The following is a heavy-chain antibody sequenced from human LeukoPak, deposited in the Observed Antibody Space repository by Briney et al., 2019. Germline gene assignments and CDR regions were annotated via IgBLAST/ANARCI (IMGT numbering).Heavy chain of an antibody. D-gene: IGHD3-16*01. CDR3: ARVGDYALKD. CDR2: IYTSGGT. Sequence: SQTLSLTCTVSGGSINNYYWSWIRQPAGKGLEWIGRIYTSGGTNYNPSLKSRVTMSVDTSKNQCTLKLSSVTAADTAVYYCARVGDYALKDWGQGTPVTVSS. CDR1: GGSINNYY. V-gene: IGHV4-4*07. J-gene: IGHJ4*02.